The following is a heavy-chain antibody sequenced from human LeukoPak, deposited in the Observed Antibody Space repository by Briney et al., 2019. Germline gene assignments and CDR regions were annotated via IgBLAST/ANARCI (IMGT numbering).Heavy chain of an antibody. CDR2: ITLSSSTI. J-gene: IGHJ4*02. CDR3: AKATGYLL. D-gene: IGHD1-14*01. Sequence: GGSLRLSCAASGFTFSNYNMHWVRQAPGKGLEWVSYITLSSSTIYYADSVKGRFTISRDNAKKSLYLQMNSLRAEDTAVYYCAKATGYLLWGQGTLVTVSS. V-gene: IGHV3-48*01. CDR1: GFTFSNYN.